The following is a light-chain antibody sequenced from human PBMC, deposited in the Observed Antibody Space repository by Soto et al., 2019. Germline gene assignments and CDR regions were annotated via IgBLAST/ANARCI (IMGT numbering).Light chain of an antibody. J-gene: IGKJ2*01. CDR1: QSVSIH. CDR3: QHYGSSPPYT. CDR2: DTS. Sequence: EIVLTQPPATLSLSPGERATLSCRASQSVSIHLAWYQQKGGQAPRLLIYDTSNRATDIPDRFSGSESGTDFTLTISRLEPEDFAVYYCQHYGSSPPYTFGQGTKLEIK. V-gene: IGKV3-20*01.